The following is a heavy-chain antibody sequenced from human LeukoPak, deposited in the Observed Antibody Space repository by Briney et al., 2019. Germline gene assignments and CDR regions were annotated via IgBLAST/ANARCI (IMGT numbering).Heavy chain of an antibody. V-gene: IGHV4-4*07. Sequence: SETLSLTCTVSGGSISDYYWDWIRQPAGKGLEWIGRIYTSGSTNYHPSLKSRVTMSVDTSKNQFSLRLISVTAADTAVYYCAREPVGTSFDYWGQGTLVTVSS. CDR3: AREPVGTSFDY. CDR2: IYTSGST. CDR1: GGSISDYY. D-gene: IGHD1-14*01. J-gene: IGHJ4*02.